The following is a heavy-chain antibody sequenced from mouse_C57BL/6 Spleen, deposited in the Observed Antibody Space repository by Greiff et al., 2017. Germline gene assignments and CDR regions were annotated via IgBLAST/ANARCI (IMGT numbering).Heavy chain of an antibody. J-gene: IGHJ2*01. CDR1: GFTFSDYG. D-gene: IGHD1-1*01. Sequence: EVKLVESGGGLVKPGGSLKLSCAASGFTFSDYGMHWVRQAPEKGLEWVAYISSGSSPIYYADTGKGRFTISRDKAKNTLFLQMTSLRSEDTALYYCARGWNYYGSRAYFGCWGQGTTLTGSS. V-gene: IGHV5-17*01. CDR2: ISSGSSPI. CDR3: ARGWNYYGSRAYFGC.